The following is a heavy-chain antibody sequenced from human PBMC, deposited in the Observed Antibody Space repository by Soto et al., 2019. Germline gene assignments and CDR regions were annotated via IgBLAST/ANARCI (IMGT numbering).Heavy chain of an antibody. Sequence: QVQLQQWGAGLLKPSETLSLTCAVYGGSFSGYYWSWIRQPPGKGLEWFGEINHSGSTNYNPSLKSRVPISVDTSKNQFSLKLSSVTAAATAVYYCARGRNIDYTSSVVDYWGQGTLVTVSS. CDR3: ARGRNIDYTSSVVDY. CDR1: GGSFSGYY. J-gene: IGHJ4*02. D-gene: IGHD4-4*01. V-gene: IGHV4-34*01. CDR2: INHSGST.